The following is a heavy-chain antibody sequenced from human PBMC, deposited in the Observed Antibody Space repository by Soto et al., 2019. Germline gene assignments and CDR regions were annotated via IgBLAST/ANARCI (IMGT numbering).Heavy chain of an antibody. Sequence: QVQLQESGPGLVKPSGTLSLTCAVSGGSISSSNWWSWVRQPPGKGLEWIGAIYHSGSTNYNPSLKSRVTISVDKSKNQFSLKLSSVTAADTAVYYCASTTAAADASYDDYYGMDVWGQGTTVTVSS. J-gene: IGHJ6*02. D-gene: IGHD6-13*01. V-gene: IGHV4-4*02. CDR2: IYHSGST. CDR1: GGSISSSNW. CDR3: ASTTAAADASYDDYYGMDV.